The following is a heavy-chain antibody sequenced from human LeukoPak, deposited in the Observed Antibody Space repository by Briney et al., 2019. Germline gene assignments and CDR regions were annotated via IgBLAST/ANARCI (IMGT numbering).Heavy chain of an antibody. CDR3: ARWGNDYSQFDS. CDR2: VSGSGDNT. CDR1: GFTFNNYA. J-gene: IGHJ4*02. D-gene: IGHD4-11*01. V-gene: IGHV3-23*01. Sequence: GSLRLSCAASGFTFNNYAMTWVRQAPGKGLEWVSVVSGSGDNTNYADSVKGRFTISRDNSKNTLFLQMNGLRTEDTAVYFCARWGNDYSQFDSWGQGTLVTVS.